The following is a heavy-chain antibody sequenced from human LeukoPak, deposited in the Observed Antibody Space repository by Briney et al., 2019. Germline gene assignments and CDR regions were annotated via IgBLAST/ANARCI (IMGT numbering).Heavy chain of an antibody. V-gene: IGHV4-4*07. Sequence: PSKTLSLTCTVSGGSFSSYYWSWIRQPAGKGLEWIGRIYTSGSTNYNSSLKSRVTMSVDTSKNQVSLKLSSVTAADTAVYYCATGDGYNSFDYWGQGTLVTVSS. CDR1: GGSFSSYY. CDR2: IYTSGST. CDR3: ATGDGYNSFDY. J-gene: IGHJ4*02. D-gene: IGHD5-24*01.